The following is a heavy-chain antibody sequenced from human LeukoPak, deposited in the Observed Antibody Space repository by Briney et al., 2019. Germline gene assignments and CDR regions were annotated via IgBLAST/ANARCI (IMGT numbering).Heavy chain of an antibody. D-gene: IGHD2/OR15-2a*01. J-gene: IGHJ4*02. V-gene: IGHV1-2*02. CDR3: ARDSTPLDY. Sequence: WASVKVSCKASGYTFTGNYMHWVRQAPGQGLEWMGWINPNTGGTNYAQKFQGRVSMTRDTSISTACMDLSRLRSDDTAVYYCARDSTPLDYWGQGTLVTVSS. CDR2: INPNTGGT. CDR1: GYTFTGNY.